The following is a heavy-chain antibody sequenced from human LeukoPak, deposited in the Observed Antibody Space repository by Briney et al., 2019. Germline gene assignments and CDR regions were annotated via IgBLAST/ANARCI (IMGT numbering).Heavy chain of an antibody. J-gene: IGHJ3*02. CDR2: MWYDGSNE. CDR3: ARDQTYLYYGDAFDI. Sequence: GRSLRLSCEASGFTFGTYTMHWVRQAPGKGLEWVAVMWYDGSNEYYADSVKGRFTISRDNAKDTLYLQMYNLRGEDTAVYYCARDQTYLYYGDAFDIWGQGTLVTVSS. CDR1: GFTFGTYT. V-gene: IGHV3-33*01. D-gene: IGHD1-26*01.